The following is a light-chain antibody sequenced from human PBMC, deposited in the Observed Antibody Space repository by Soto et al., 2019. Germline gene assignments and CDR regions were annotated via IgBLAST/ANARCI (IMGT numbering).Light chain of an antibody. CDR2: DAS. V-gene: IGKV1-5*01. CDR3: QQYNSYSPT. CDR1: QSISSW. Sequence: DIQMTQSPSTLSASVGHRVTITCRASQSISSWLAWYQQKPGKAPKLLIYDASSLESGVPSRFSGSGSGTEFTLTISRLQPDDFATYYCQQYNSYSPTFGQGTKVELK. J-gene: IGKJ1*01.